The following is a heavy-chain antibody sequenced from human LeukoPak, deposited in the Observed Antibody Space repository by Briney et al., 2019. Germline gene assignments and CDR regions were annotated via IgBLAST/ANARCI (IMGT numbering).Heavy chain of an antibody. CDR1: GFTFSNYA. V-gene: IGHV3-23*01. J-gene: IGHJ4*02. CDR2: ISAGGGAT. CDR3: AKDGSGSPYYFDY. D-gene: IGHD3-10*01. Sequence: GGSLRLSCAASGFTFSNYAMSWVRQAPGKGLEWVSAISAGGGATYYADSVKGRFTISRDNSKNTLYLQMNSLRAGDTAVFYCAKDGSGSPYYFDYWGQGTLVTVSS.